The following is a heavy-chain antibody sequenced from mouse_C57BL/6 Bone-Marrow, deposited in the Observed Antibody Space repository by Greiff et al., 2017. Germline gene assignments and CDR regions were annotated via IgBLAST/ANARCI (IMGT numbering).Heavy chain of an antibody. CDR2: ISDGGSYT. V-gene: IGHV5-4*01. J-gene: IGHJ2*01. Sequence: EVQLVESGGGLVKPGGSLKLSCAASGFTFRSYAMSWVRQTPEKRLEWVATISDGGSYTYYPDNVKGRFTISRDNAKNNLYLHMSHLKSEDTAMYYCARLAFDYWGQGTTLTVSS. CDR1: GFTFRSYA. CDR3: ARLAFDY.